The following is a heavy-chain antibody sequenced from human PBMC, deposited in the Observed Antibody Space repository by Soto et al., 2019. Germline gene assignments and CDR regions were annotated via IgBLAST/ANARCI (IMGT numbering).Heavy chain of an antibody. V-gene: IGHV3-48*01. CDR3: ARDRGFRNPLDN. CDR2: ITGSSSTT. D-gene: IGHD3-10*01. CDR1: GFTFSSYS. J-gene: IGHJ4*02. Sequence: EVQLVESGGGLVQPGGSLRLSCAASGFTFSSYSMNWIRQVPGKGLEWVSYITGSSSTTYYADSVKGRFTISRDNANNSLYLQMNSLRAEATALYYCARDRGFRNPLDNWGQGILVTVSS.